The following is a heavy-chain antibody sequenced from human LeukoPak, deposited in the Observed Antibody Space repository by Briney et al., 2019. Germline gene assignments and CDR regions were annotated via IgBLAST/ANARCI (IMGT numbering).Heavy chain of an antibody. Sequence: GGSLRLSCAASRFTFSHFAMSWVRQAPGKGLEWVSAISGSGHITYYADSVKGRFTISRDNSKNTLYLQMNSLRAEDTAVYYCARNIAARPDPDAFDIWGQGTMVTVSS. CDR3: ARNIAARPDPDAFDI. J-gene: IGHJ3*02. CDR2: ISGSGHIT. D-gene: IGHD6-6*01. V-gene: IGHV3-23*01. CDR1: RFTFSHFA.